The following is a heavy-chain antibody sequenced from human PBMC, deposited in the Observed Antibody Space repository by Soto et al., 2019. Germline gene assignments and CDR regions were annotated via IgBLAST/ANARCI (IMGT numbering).Heavy chain of an antibody. CDR2: ISYDGSNK. J-gene: IGHJ6*02. CDR1: GFTFSSYG. V-gene: IGHV3-30*18. CDR3: AKDQVWAELIRVHYYYYGMDV. Sequence: GGSLRLSCAASGFTFSSYGMHWVRQAPGKGLEWVAVISYDGSNKYYADSVKGRFTISRDNSKNTLYLQMNSLRAEDTAVYYCAKDQVWAELIRVHYYYYGMDVWGQGTTVTVSS. D-gene: IGHD3-10*01.